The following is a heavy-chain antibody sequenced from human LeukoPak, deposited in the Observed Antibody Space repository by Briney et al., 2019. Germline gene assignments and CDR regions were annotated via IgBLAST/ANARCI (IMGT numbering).Heavy chain of an antibody. D-gene: IGHD1-26*01. V-gene: IGHV3-7*01. J-gene: IGHJ4*02. CDR3: ARSPGILGTNYFDY. Sequence: GGSLRLSCAASGLFFSTNWMSWVRQAPGKGLEWVATIKPDGRDKYYVDSVKGRFTMSRDNGKNSVYLQMNSLRAEDTSVYYCARSPGILGTNYFDYWGQGTLVTVSS. CDR2: IKPDGRDK. CDR1: GLFFSTNW.